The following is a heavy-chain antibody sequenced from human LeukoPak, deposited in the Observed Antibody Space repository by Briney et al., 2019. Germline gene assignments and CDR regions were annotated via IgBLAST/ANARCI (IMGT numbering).Heavy chain of an antibody. CDR3: ARDLSGSGSPYGMDV. V-gene: IGHV1-69*04. Sequence: ASVKVSCKASGGTFSSYAISWVRQAPGQGLEWMGRIMPILGIANYAQKFQGRVTITADKSTSTAYMELSSLRSEDTAVYYCARDLSGSGSPYGMDVWGQGTTVTVSS. CDR2: IMPILGIA. J-gene: IGHJ6*02. D-gene: IGHD3-10*01. CDR1: GGTFSSYA.